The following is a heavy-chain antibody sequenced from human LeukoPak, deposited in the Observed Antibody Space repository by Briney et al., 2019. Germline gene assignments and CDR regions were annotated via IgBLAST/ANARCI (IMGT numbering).Heavy chain of an antibody. J-gene: IGHJ4*02. D-gene: IGHD3-10*01. Sequence: ASVKVSCKASGYTFTGYCMHWVRQAPGQGLEWMGRINPNSGGTNYAQKLQGRVTMTRDTSISTAYMELSRLRSDDTAVYYCARELITMVRGVTPFDYWGQGTLVTVSS. CDR1: GYTFTGYC. CDR3: ARELITMVRGVTPFDY. CDR2: INPNSGGT. V-gene: IGHV1-2*06.